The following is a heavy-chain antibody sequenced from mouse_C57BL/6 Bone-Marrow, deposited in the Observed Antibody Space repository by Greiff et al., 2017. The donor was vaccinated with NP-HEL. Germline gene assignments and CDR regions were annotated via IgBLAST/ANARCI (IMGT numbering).Heavy chain of an antibody. Sequence: EVQLKESGGGLVKPGGSLKLSCAASGFTFSDYGMHWVRQAPEKGLEWVAYISSGSSTIYYADTVKGRFTISRDNAKNTLFLQRTSLRSEDTAMYYCARARGVYYYAMDYWGQGTSVTVSS. CDR3: ARARGVYYYAMDY. CDR2: ISSGSSTI. V-gene: IGHV5-17*01. J-gene: IGHJ4*01. CDR1: GFTFSDYG.